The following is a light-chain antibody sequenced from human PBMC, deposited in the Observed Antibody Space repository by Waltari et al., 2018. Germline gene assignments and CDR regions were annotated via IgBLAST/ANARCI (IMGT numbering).Light chain of an antibody. J-gene: IGLJ2*01. Sequence: QSALTQPASVSGYPGQSITISCTGTSSDVGDYNYVSWYQQHPGKAPKLMIYDVTKRPSGVSNRFSGSKSGNTASLTISGLQAEDEGDYYCCSYAGSSTFAFGGGTKLTVL. CDR1: SSDVGDYNY. V-gene: IGLV2-23*02. CDR3: CSYAGSSTFA. CDR2: DVT.